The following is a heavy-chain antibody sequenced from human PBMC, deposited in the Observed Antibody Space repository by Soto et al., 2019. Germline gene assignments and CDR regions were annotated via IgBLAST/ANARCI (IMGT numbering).Heavy chain of an antibody. V-gene: IGHV3-23*01. CDR2: ISGSGGST. Sequence: PGGSLRLSCAASGFTFSSYAMSWVRQAPWKGLEWVSAISGSGGSTYYADSVKGRFTISRDNSKNTLYLQMNSLRAEDTAVYYCAKDPGAGGSYWDYWGQGTLVTVSS. CDR1: GFTFSSYA. CDR3: AKDPGAGGSYWDY. D-gene: IGHD1-26*01. J-gene: IGHJ4*02.